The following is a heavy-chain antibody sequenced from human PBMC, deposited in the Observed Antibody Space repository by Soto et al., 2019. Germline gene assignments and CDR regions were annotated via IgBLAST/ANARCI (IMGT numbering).Heavy chain of an antibody. Sequence: QVQLVQSGAEVKKPGASVTVSCKASGYTFITYEINWVRQAPGQGLEWMGWMNPNTGHTGYAKKFQGRVTMITNTAISTAYMELSSLRSEDTAVYYCAGGDGGHNDNWFDPWGQGTLVTVSS. D-gene: IGHD3-16*01. V-gene: IGHV1-8*01. CDR3: AGGDGGHNDNWFDP. CDR1: GYTFITYE. CDR2: MNPNTGHT. J-gene: IGHJ5*02.